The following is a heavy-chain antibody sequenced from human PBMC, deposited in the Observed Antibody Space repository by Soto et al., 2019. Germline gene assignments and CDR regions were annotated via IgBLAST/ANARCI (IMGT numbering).Heavy chain of an antibody. CDR3: AREGSPADY. V-gene: IGHV1-18*01. J-gene: IGHJ4*02. Sequence: QVQLVQSGAEVKKPGASVKVSCKASGYTFTNYGISWVRQAPGQGLEWMGWIRAYNGNTSYAQKMQGRVTMTTDTSTGTAYMELRTLSSADTAVYYCAREGSPADYWGQGTLVTVSS. CDR1: GYTFTNYG. D-gene: IGHD3-10*01. CDR2: IRAYNGNT.